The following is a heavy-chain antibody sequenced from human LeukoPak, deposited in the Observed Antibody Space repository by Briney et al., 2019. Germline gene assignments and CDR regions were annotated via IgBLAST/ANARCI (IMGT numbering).Heavy chain of an antibody. CDR3: ARGLEWERPLGDY. CDR1: GGSISRTHSY. V-gene: IGHV4-39*01. D-gene: IGHD1-26*01. Sequence: SETQSLTCTVSGGSISRTHSYWGWIRQPPGKGLEWIGTVDYSGSTYYNPSLKSRVVISVDTSKNQFSLKLTSVTAADTAMYFCARGLEWERPLGDYWGQGTLVTVSS. J-gene: IGHJ4*02. CDR2: VDYSGST.